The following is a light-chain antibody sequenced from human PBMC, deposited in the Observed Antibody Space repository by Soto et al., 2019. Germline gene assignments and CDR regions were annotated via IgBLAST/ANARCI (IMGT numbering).Light chain of an antibody. CDR1: QSVNSGY. J-gene: IGKJ2*01. Sequence: EIVLTQSPGTLSLSPGERATLSCRASQSVNSGYLAWNQQKLGQAPRLLLYGASNRTTGIPDRFSGSGSGTDFTLTISRMEPEDFAVYSCQQYGSSPYTFGQGTKVDIK. V-gene: IGKV3-20*01. CDR2: GAS. CDR3: QQYGSSPYT.